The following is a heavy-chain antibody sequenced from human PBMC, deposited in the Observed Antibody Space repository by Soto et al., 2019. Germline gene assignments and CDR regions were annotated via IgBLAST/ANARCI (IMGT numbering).Heavy chain of an antibody. CDR2: IYYSGST. J-gene: IGHJ4*02. D-gene: IGHD3-3*01. Sequence: SETLSLTCTVSGGSISSGDYYWSWIRQPPGKGLEWIGYIYYSGSTYYNPSLKSRVTISVDTSKNRFSLKLSSVTAADTAVYYCARNLDHSDYFDYWGQGTLVTVSS. V-gene: IGHV4-30-4*01. CDR1: GGSISSGDYY. CDR3: ARNLDHSDYFDY.